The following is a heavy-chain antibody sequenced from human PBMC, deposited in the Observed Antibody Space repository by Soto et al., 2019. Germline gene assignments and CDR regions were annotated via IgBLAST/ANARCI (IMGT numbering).Heavy chain of an antibody. D-gene: IGHD6-19*01. CDR2: ISGSGGST. V-gene: IGHV3-23*01. CDR3: AKVLSQQWLNWFDP. Sequence: GGSLRLSCAASGFPFSSYAMSWVRQAPGKGLEWVSAISGSGGSTYYADSVKGRFTISRDNSKNTLYLQMNSLRAEDTAVYYCAKVLSQQWLNWFDPWGQGTLVTSPQ. CDR1: GFPFSSYA. J-gene: IGHJ5*02.